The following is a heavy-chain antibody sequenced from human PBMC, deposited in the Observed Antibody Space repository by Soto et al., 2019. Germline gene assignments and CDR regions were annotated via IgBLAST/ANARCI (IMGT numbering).Heavy chain of an antibody. Sequence: SETLSLTCAVSGGSITSANLWTWVRQPPGGGLEWIGEISHSGITNYKASLKSRVTMSVDKTKNDVSLKLTSVTAADTAVYYCARVLRGWFDPWGQGTPVTVYS. CDR2: ISHSGIT. CDR1: GGSITSANL. J-gene: IGHJ5*02. V-gene: IGHV4-4*02. CDR3: ARVLRGWFDP.